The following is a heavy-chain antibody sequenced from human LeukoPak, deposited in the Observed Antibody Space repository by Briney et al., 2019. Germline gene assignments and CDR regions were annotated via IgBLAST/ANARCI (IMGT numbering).Heavy chain of an antibody. CDR2: INPNSGGT. D-gene: IGHD2-8*01. Sequence: ASVKVSCKASGYTFTGYYMHWVRQAPGQGLEWMGWINPNSGGTNYAQNFHGRVTMTRDTSITTAYMELSSLTSDDTAVYFCARSAERCNNGVCFTDYYMDVWGKGTTVTVSS. CDR1: GYTFTGYY. CDR3: ARSAERCNNGVCFTDYYMDV. V-gene: IGHV1-2*02. J-gene: IGHJ6*03.